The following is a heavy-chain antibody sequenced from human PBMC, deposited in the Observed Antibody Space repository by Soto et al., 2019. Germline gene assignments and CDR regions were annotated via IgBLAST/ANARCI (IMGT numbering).Heavy chain of an antibody. Sequence: SETLSLTCTVSGDSIRSYYWTWIRQPPGKGLEWIGYIYYSGSTNYNPSLKSRVTISVDTSKSQFSLKLSSVTAADTAVYYCARGYYDSSGYYQYYFDYWGQGTLVTVSS. D-gene: IGHD3-22*01. J-gene: IGHJ4*02. V-gene: IGHV4-59*08. CDR3: ARGYYDSSGYYQYYFDY. CDR1: GDSIRSYY. CDR2: IYYSGST.